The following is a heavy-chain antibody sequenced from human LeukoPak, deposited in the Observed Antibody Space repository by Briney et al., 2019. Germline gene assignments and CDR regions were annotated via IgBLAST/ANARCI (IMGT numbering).Heavy chain of an antibody. D-gene: IGHD3-16*02. J-gene: IGHJ6*03. Sequence: ASLRVSCKASGYTFTGYYMHWVRQAPGQGLVWMGWINPNRGGTNYARKFQGRVTMTRDTSISTAYMELSRLRSDDTAVYYCARELSYYYYTDVWGKETTGTLSS. CDR1: GYTFTGYY. CDR3: ARELSYYYYTDV. V-gene: IGHV1-2*02. CDR2: INPNRGGT.